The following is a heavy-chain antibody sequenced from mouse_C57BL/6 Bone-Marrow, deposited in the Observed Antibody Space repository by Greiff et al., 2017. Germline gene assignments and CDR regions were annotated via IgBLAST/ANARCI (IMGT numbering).Heavy chain of an antibody. D-gene: IGHD2-3*01. J-gene: IGHJ4*01. V-gene: IGHV3-6*01. Sequence: VQLKESGPGLVKPSQSLSLTCSVTGYSITSGYYWNWIRQFPGNKLEWMGYISYDGSNNYNPSLKNRISITRDTSKNQFFLKLNSLTTEDTATYYCARERVGLYDGYYERDAMDYWGQGTSVTVSS. CDR2: ISYDGSN. CDR1: GYSITSGYY. CDR3: ARERVGLYDGYYERDAMDY.